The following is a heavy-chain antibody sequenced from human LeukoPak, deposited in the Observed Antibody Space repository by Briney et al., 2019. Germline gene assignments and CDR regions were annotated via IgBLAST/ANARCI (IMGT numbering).Heavy chain of an antibody. J-gene: IGHJ4*02. CDR1: GGSISSGGYY. CDR3: ARATTRSSGYSYGFYYFDY. D-gene: IGHD5-18*01. V-gene: IGHV4-31*03. Sequence: SQTLSLTCTVSGGSISSGGYYWSWNRQHPGKGLEWIGYIYYSGSTYYNPSLKSRVTISVDTSKNQFSLKLSSVTAADTAVYYCARATTRSSGYSYGFYYFDYWGQGTLVTVSS. CDR2: IYYSGST.